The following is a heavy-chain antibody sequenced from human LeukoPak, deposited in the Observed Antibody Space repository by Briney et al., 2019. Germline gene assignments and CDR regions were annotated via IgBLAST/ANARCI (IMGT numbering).Heavy chain of an antibody. D-gene: IGHD1-14*01. CDR2: IYSGGST. Sequence: GGSLRLSCAASGFTVSSNYMSWVRQAPGKGLEWVSVIYSGGSTYYADSVKGRFTISRDNSKNTLYLQMNSLRAEDTAVYYCARFNTGSPGDWFDPWGQGTLVTVSS. CDR3: ARFNTGSPGDWFDP. CDR1: GFTVSSNY. J-gene: IGHJ5*02. V-gene: IGHV3-66*01.